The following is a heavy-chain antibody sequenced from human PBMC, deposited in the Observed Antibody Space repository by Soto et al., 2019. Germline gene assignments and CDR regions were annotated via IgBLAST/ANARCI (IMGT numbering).Heavy chain of an antibody. Sequence: SETLSLTCAVSGGSISSGGYSWSWIRQPPGKGLEWIGYIYHSGSTYYNPSLKSRVTISVDRSKNQFSLKLSSVTAADTAVYYCATLDWLLKYFQQWGQGTLVTVSS. V-gene: IGHV4-30-2*01. CDR2: IYHSGST. J-gene: IGHJ1*01. CDR3: ATLDWLLKYFQQ. D-gene: IGHD3-9*01. CDR1: GGSISSGGYS.